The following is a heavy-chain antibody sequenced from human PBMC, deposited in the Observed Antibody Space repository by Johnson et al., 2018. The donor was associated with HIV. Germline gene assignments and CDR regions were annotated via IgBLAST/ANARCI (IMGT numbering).Heavy chain of an antibody. D-gene: IGHD3-10*01. CDR2: IYSGGST. CDR3: ARYMVRGGDAFDI. CDR1: GFIFSNAW. V-gene: IGHV3-66*01. Sequence: VQLVESGGGLVKPGGSLRLSCAASGFIFSNAWMSWVRQAPGQGPEWVSVIYSGGSTYYADSVKGRFTISRDNSKNTLYLQMNSLRAEDTAVYYCARYMVRGGDAFDIWGQGTMVTVSS. J-gene: IGHJ3*02.